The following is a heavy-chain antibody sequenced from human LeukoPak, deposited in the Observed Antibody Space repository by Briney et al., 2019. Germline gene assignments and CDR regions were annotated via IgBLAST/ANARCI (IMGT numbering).Heavy chain of an antibody. V-gene: IGHV4-39*07. CDR2: PYYTGNT. J-gene: IGHJ2*01. CDR1: GGSISSSRFY. D-gene: IGHD3-10*01. CDR3: ARTPSELWSHYQPYWYFDL. Sequence: SETLSLTCSVSGGSISSSRFYWVWIRQPPGKGLEWIGSPYYTGNTYYNPSLKSRVTISLDPSKNQFSLKLTSVTAADTAVYYCARTPSELWSHYQPYWYFDLWGRGTLVTVSS.